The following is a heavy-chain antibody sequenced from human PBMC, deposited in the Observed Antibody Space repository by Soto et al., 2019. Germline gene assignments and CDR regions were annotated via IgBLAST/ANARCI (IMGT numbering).Heavy chain of an antibody. Sequence: SETLSLTCTVSGGSISRSSYYWGWIRQPPGKGLEWIGSIYYSGSTYYNPSLKSRVTISVDTSKNQFSLKLSSVTAADTAVYYCARLDFIAAADTSRNYYYGMDVWGQGTTVTVSS. J-gene: IGHJ6*02. D-gene: IGHD6-13*01. CDR2: IYYSGST. CDR1: GGSISRSSYY. V-gene: IGHV4-39*01. CDR3: ARLDFIAAADTSRNYYYGMDV.